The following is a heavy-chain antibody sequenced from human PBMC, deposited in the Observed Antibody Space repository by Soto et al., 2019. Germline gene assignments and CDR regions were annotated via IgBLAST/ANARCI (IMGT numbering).Heavy chain of an antibody. J-gene: IGHJ3*02. CDR1: GGTFSSYA. Sequence: QVQLVQSGAEVKKPGSSVKVSCKASGGTFSSYAISWVRQAPGQGLEWMGGIIPIFGTANYAQKFQGRVTITADESTSTAYMELSSLRSEDTAVYYCARGTVVPEPEEQKTDAFDIWGQGTMVTVSS. D-gene: IGHD2-15*01. CDR3: ARGTVVPEPEEQKTDAFDI. V-gene: IGHV1-69*01. CDR2: IIPIFGTA.